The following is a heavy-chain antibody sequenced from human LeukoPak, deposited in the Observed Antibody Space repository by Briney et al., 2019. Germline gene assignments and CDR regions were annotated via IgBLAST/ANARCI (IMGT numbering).Heavy chain of an antibody. V-gene: IGHV3-53*01. Sequence: PGGSLRLSCAASGFTVSSNYMSWVRQAPGKGLEWVSVIYSGGSTYYADSVKGRFTISRDNAKSSLYLQMNSLRDEDTAVYYCARDLGQYGGNVDYWGQGTLVTVSS. CDR3: ARDLGQYGGNVDY. J-gene: IGHJ4*02. D-gene: IGHD4-23*01. CDR1: GFTVSSNY. CDR2: IYSGGST.